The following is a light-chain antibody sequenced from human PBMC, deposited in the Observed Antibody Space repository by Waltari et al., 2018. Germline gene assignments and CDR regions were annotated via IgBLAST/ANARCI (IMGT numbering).Light chain of an antibody. CDR1: QCISSY. Sequence: DIQMTQSPSSMSASVGDRVTITCRASQCISSYFNWYQHKPGKAPKLLIHAACILQSGVPSRFSGSGSGTDFTLTISSLQPEDFATYHCQQSYTSEYTFGQGTKLEIK. J-gene: IGKJ2*01. CDR3: QQSYTSEYT. V-gene: IGKV1-39*01. CDR2: AAC.